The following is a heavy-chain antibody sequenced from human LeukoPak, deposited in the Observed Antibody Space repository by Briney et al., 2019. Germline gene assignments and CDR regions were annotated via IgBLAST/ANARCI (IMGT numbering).Heavy chain of an antibody. CDR3: VRHRNAYGPFDS. J-gene: IGHJ4*02. Sequence: SETLSLTCIVSGGSLTSYYWSWIRQPPGEGLEWIGYIYPGGSSIFNPSLMTRLTILVDTSRNQISLKLRSVTAADTAVYSCVRHRNAYGPFDSWGQGTLVTVSS. CDR2: IYPGGSS. V-gene: IGHV4-4*09. CDR1: GGSLTSYY. D-gene: IGHD3-10*01.